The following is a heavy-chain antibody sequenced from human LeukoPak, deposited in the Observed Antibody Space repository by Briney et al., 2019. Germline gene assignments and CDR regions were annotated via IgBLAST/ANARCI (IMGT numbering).Heavy chain of an antibody. CDR1: GGSMSSYY. J-gene: IGHJ4*02. Sequence: SETLSLTCTVFGGSMSSYYWSWIRQPAGKWLEWIGRIYSSGTTNYNPSLKSRVTMSVDTSKKEFSLKLTSVTAADTAVYYCARVTSYISGWYISFDYWGQGALVTVSS. CDR3: ARVTSYISGWYISFDY. CDR2: IYSSGTT. V-gene: IGHV4-4*07. D-gene: IGHD6-19*01.